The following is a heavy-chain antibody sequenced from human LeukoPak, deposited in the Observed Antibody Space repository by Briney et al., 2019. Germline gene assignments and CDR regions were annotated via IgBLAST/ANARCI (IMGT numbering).Heavy chain of an antibody. D-gene: IGHD3-10*01. CDR1: GFTVSNSY. CDR2: TYSGGTT. CDR3: ARDFSGALWFGEP. Sequence: PGGSLRLSCAASGFTVSNSYVSWVRQAPGKGLEWVSGTYSGGTTYYRDSVKGRFTISRDNSKNTLYLQMNSLRAEDTAVYYCARDFSGALWFGEPRGQGTLVTVSS. V-gene: IGHV3-53*01. J-gene: IGHJ4*02.